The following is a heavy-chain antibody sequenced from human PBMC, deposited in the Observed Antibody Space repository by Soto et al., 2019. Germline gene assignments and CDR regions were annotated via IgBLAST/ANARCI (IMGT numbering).Heavy chain of an antibody. Sequence: QDQLVQSGAEVKKPGSSVKVSCKASGGTFSSHTFSWVRQAPGQGLEWMGRIIPALGTATYAQKFQGRVTFTADESATTVYMELNSLRSEDTAVYYCARPAFGVYWYFDLWGRGTLVTVSS. CDR2: IIPALGTA. J-gene: IGHJ2*01. CDR3: ARPAFGVYWYFDL. CDR1: GGTFSSHT. D-gene: IGHD2-8*01. V-gene: IGHV1-69*08.